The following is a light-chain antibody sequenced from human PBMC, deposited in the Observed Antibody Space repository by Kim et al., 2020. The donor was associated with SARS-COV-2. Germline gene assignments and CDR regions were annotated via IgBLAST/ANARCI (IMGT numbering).Light chain of an antibody. CDR1: QGISNY. CDR2: DAS. CDR3: QQTFFSPPT. J-gene: IGKJ1*01. V-gene: IGKV1-39*01. Sequence: DIQLTQSPSSLSASVGDIVTITCRAPQGISNYLSWYQKRPGKAPNLLIHDASTLHSGVPSRFRGSGSGTDFTLTISSLQPEDVSTYFCQQTFFSPPTFGQGTKVDIK.